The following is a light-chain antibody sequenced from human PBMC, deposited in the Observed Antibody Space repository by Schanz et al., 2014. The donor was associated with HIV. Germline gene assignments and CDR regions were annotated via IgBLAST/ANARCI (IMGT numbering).Light chain of an antibody. CDR2: EVS. Sequence: QSVLIQPASVSGSPGQSITISCTGTNIDVGGYNYVSWYQQHPGKAPQLMIYEVSKRPSGVSDRFSGSKSDNTASLTISGLQADDEADYYCCSYTSSSTWVFGGGTKLTVL. CDR1: NIDVGGYNY. CDR3: CSYTSSSTWV. J-gene: IGLJ3*02. V-gene: IGLV2-14*01.